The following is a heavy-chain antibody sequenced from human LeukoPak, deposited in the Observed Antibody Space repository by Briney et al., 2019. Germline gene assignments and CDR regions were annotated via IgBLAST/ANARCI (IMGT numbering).Heavy chain of an antibody. CDR1: GFTVSSNY. J-gene: IGHJ3*02. V-gene: IGHV3-53*01. CDR3: ARDALGHRPDAFDI. Sequence: PGGSLRLSCAASGFTVSSNYMNWVRQAPGKGLEWVSVIYSGGSTYYADSVKSRFTISRDNSKNTLYLQMNSLRAEDTAVYYCARDALGHRPDAFDIWGQGTMVTVSS. D-gene: IGHD7-27*01. CDR2: IYSGGST.